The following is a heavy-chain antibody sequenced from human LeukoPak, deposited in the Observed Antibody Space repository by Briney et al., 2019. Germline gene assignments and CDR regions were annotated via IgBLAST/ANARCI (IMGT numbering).Heavy chain of an antibody. Sequence: SETLSLTCAAYGGSFSGYYWSWIRQPPGKGLEWIGEINHSGSTNYNPSLKSRVTISVDTSKNQFSLKLSSVTAADTAVYYCARDRQLGAFDIWGQGTMVTVSS. V-gene: IGHV4-34*01. CDR2: INHSGST. CDR1: GGSFSGYY. CDR3: ARDRQLGAFDI. D-gene: IGHD3-16*01. J-gene: IGHJ3*02.